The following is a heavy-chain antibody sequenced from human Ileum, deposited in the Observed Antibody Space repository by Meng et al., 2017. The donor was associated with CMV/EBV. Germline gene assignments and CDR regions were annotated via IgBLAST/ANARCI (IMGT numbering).Heavy chain of an antibody. CDR1: GYTFTGYY. CDR2: INPNSGGT. V-gene: IGHV1-2*02. J-gene: IGHJ4*02. D-gene: IGHD5-24*01. Sequence: ASVKVSCKASGYTFTGYYMHWVRQAPGQGLEWMGWINPNSGGTNYAQKFQGRVTMTRDTSISTAYMELSRLRSDDTAVYYCARSLGDGYLEDYWGQGTLVTVSS. CDR3: ARSLGDGYLEDY.